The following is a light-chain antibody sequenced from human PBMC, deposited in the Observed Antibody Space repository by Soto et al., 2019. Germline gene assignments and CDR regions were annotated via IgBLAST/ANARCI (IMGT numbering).Light chain of an antibody. CDR3: SSYAGSNNLL. V-gene: IGLV2-8*01. J-gene: IGLJ3*02. Sequence: QSALTQPPSASGSPGQSVTISCTGTSSDVGGYNYVSWYQQNPGKAPKLIISEVNKRPSGVPDRFSGSKSGNTASLTVSRLQAEDEADYYCSSYAGSNNLLFGGGTQLTVL. CDR1: SSDVGGYNY. CDR2: EVN.